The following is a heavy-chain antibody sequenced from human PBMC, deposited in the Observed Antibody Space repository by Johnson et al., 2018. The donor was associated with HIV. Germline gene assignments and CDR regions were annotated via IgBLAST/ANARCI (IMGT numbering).Heavy chain of an antibody. J-gene: IGHJ3*02. CDR2: INTSGTTV. CDR1: GFSFGDCY. V-gene: IGHV3-11*04. CDR3: ARDQSSRQAFDI. Sequence: QVQLVESGGGLVQPGGSLRLSCVASGFSFGDCYMSWIRQAPGKGLEWISDINTSGTTVHYSDSVKGRFAISRDNAKNSLYLQMSSLRAEDTAVYFCARDQSSRQAFDIWGQGTMVTVSS. D-gene: IGHD6-6*01.